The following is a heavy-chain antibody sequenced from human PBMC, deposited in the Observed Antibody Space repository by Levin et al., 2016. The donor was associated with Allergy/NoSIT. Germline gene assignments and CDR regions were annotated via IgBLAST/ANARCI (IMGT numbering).Heavy chain of an antibody. CDR3: ARDPYFRRAVTSFDY. D-gene: IGHD4-17*01. V-gene: IGHV1-18*01. CDR1: GCTFTSYG. J-gene: IGHJ4*02. CDR2: ISAYNGNT. Sequence: ASVKVSCKASGCTFTSYGISWVRQAPGQGLEWMGWISAYNGNTNYAQKLQGRVTMTTDTSTSTAYMELRSLRSDDTAVYYCARDPYFRRAVTSFDYWGQGTLVTVSS.